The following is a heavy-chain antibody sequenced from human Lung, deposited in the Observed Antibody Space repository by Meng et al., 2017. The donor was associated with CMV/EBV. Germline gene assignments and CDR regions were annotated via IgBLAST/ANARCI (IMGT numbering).Heavy chain of an antibody. Sequence: QVQLVRHGSELKKPGASVKVSCKASGYTFTSYAMNWLRQAPGQGLEWMGWINTNTGNPTYAQGFTGRFVFSLDTSVSTAYLQISSLKAADTAVYYCARLYCSGGSCYTIDYWGQGTLVTVSS. CDR3: ARLYCSGGSCYTIDY. V-gene: IGHV7-4-1*02. J-gene: IGHJ4*02. CDR1: GYTFTSYA. CDR2: INTNTGNP. D-gene: IGHD2-15*01.